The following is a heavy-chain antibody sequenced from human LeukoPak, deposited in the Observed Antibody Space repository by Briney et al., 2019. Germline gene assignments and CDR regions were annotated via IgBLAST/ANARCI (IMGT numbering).Heavy chain of an antibody. J-gene: IGHJ3*02. CDR2: IYYSGST. D-gene: IGHD3-22*01. V-gene: IGHV4-59*01. CDR1: GGSISSYY. Sequence: SSETLSLTCTVSGGSISSYYWSWIRQPPGKGLEWIGYIYYSGSTNYNPSLKSRVTISVDTSKNQFSLKLSSVTAADTAVYYCAREAYYDSSGYSGPAFDIWGQGTMVTVSS. CDR3: AREAYYDSSGYSGPAFDI.